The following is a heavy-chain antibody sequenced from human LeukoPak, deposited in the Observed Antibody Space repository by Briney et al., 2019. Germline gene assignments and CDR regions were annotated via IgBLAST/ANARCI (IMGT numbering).Heavy chain of an antibody. CDR1: GFTLGGHD. Sequence: GGSLRLSCTASGFTLGGHDMHWVRQTTGDGMEWVAAVSAGHHAFYAGSVKGRFTVSREDAKNSLYLQMNSLRAGDTAVYYCVREARGYHYTYFDYWGQGSLVTVSS. CDR3: VREARGYHYTYFDY. J-gene: IGHJ4*02. D-gene: IGHD5-18*01. CDR2: VSAGHHA. V-gene: IGHV3-13*01.